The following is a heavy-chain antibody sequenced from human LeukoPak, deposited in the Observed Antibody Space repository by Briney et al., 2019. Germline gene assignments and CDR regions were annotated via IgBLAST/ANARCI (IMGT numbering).Heavy chain of an antibody. J-gene: IGHJ6*04. D-gene: IGHD6-19*01. CDR2: IIPIFGTA. V-gene: IGHV1-69*05. CDR3: ARDLRSGWYD. CDR1: GGTFSSYA. Sequence: SVKVTCKASGGTFSSYAISWVRQAPGRGLEWMGRIIPIFGTANYAQKFQGRVTITTDESTSTAYMELSSLRSEDTAVYYCARDLRSGWYDWGKGTTVTVSS.